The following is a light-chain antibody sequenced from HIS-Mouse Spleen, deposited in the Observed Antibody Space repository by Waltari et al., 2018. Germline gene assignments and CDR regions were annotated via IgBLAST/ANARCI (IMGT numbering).Light chain of an antibody. Sequence: SYELTQPPSVSVSPGQPARITCSGDALPNKYADWYQQKSGQAPVLVIYEDSKRPSGIPERFSGSSSGTMATLTISGAQVEDEADYYCYSTDSSGNHRVFGGGTKLTVL. CDR3: YSTDSSGNHRV. V-gene: IGLV3-10*01. CDR2: EDS. J-gene: IGLJ2*01. CDR1: ALPNKY.